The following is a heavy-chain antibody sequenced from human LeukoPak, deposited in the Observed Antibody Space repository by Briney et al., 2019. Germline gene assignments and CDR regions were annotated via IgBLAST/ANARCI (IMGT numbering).Heavy chain of an antibody. CDR2: IRSKANSYAT. J-gene: IGHJ4*02. D-gene: IGHD2-2*02. V-gene: IGHV3-73*01. Sequence: PGGSLKLSCAASGFAFSGSAMHWVRQASGKGLEWVGRIRSKANSYATAYAASVKGRFTISRDDSKNTAYLQMNSLKTEDTAVYYCTRLGSMGYCSSTSCYKDYWGQGTLVTVSS. CDR1: GFAFSGSA. CDR3: TRLGSMGYCSSTSCYKDY.